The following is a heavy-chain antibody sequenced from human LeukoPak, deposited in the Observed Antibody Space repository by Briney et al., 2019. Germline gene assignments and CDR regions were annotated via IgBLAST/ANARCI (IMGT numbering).Heavy chain of an antibody. D-gene: IGHD3-10*01. V-gene: IGHV3-15*01. CDR2: IKSKTDGGTT. J-gene: IGHJ3*02. Sequence: GGSLRLSCAASGFTFSNAWMSWVRQAPGKGLEWVGRIKSKTDGGTTDYAAPVKGRFTISRDDSKNTLYLQMNSLKTEDTAVYYCTTSGQWEVRGVIITPGAFDIWGQGTMVTVSS. CDR3: TTSGQWEVRGVIITPGAFDI. CDR1: GFTFSNAW.